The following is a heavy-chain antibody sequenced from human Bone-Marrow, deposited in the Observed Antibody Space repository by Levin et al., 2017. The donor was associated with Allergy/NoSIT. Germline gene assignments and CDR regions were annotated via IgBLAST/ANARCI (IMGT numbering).Heavy chain of an antibody. Sequence: LRLSCTASGFKFNEYGMHWVRQVPGKGLEWVSGISWNGVTVGHADSVQGRFTISRDNAKNSLYLQMDSLKIEDTAVYYCAKSFPPAYVSGWSPDHTFWYCDLWGRGTLVTVSS. CDR3: AKSFPPAYVSGWSPDHTFWYCDL. V-gene: IGHV3-9*01. CDR2: ISWNGVTV. D-gene: IGHD6-19*01. CDR1: GFKFNEYG. J-gene: IGHJ2*01.